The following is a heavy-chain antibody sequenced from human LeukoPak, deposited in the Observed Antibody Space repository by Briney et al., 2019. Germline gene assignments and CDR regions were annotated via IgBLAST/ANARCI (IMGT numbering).Heavy chain of an antibody. V-gene: IGHV4-31*03. Sequence: SQTLSLTCTVSGGSISSGGYYWSWIRQHPGKGLEWIGYIYYSGSTYYNQSLKSRVTISVDTSKNQFSLKLSSVTAADTAVYYCARVRGGYYPTFDYWGQGTLVTVSS. CDR2: IYYSGST. J-gene: IGHJ4*02. CDR3: ARVRGGYYPTFDY. CDR1: GGSISSGGYY. D-gene: IGHD3-22*01.